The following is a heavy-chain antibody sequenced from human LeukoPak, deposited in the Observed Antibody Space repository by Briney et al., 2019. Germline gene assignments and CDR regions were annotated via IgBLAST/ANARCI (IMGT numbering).Heavy chain of an antibody. CDR2: IYHSGST. Sequence: SETLSLTCAVSGYSISSGYYWGWIRQPPGKGLEWIGSIYHSGSTYYNPSLKSRVTISVDTSKSQFSLKLSSVTAADTAVYYCARQHDYGDYWGQGTLVTVSS. CDR1: GYSISSGYY. J-gene: IGHJ4*02. CDR3: ARQHDYGDY. V-gene: IGHV4-38-2*01.